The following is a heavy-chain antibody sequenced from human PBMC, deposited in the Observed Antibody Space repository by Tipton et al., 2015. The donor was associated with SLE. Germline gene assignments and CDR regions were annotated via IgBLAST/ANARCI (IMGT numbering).Heavy chain of an antibody. CDR1: GGSLSSGNFY. CDR2: IYYSGKT. J-gene: IGHJ4*02. Sequence: TLSLPCTVSGGSLSSGNFYWGWIRQHPGKGLEWIGYIYYSGKTCYNPSLQSRVTILRDTSKNQFSLKLNSMTAADTAVYYCATSYDTSGVDYWGQGTLVTVSS. CDR3: ATSYDTSGVDY. V-gene: IGHV4-31*03. D-gene: IGHD3-22*01.